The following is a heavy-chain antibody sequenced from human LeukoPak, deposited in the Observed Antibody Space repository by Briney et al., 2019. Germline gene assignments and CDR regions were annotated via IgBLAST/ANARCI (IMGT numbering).Heavy chain of an antibody. D-gene: IGHD3-3*01. CDR3: TRVARLLGYAVDV. V-gene: IGHV3-21*01. CDR1: GFTFSTYN. J-gene: IGHJ6*02. CDR2: ISSRSNYI. Sequence: PGGSLRLSCAASGFTFSTYNVNWVRQAPGKGLEWVASISSRSNYIYYADSVKGRFAISRDNANNSLFLQMDSLRAEDTAVYYCTRVARLLGYAVDVWGQGTTVTVSS.